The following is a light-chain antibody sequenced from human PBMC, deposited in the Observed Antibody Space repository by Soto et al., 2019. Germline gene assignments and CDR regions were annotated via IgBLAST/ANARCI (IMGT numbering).Light chain of an antibody. CDR3: SSYSSTGTLYV. Sequence: QSALTQPASVSGSPGQSITISCTGTSSDIGLHNYVSWYQQHPGKAPQLLIYDAIHRPSGVSNRFSGSNSGYAASLTISGLQAEDEADYYCSSYSSTGTLYVFGTGTRSPS. V-gene: IGLV2-14*01. CDR1: SSDIGLHNY. CDR2: DAI. J-gene: IGLJ1*01.